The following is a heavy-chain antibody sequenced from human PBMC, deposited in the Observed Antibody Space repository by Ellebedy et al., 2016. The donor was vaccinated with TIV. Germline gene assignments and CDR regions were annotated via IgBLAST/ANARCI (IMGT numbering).Heavy chain of an antibody. Sequence: GGSLRLXXAASGFTFSSYAMHWVRQAPGKGLEWVANIKQDGSKKYYVDSVKGRFTISRDNAKNSLYLQMNSLRVEDTAVYYCARGGLGIGEFWGQGTLVTVSS. CDR2: IKQDGSKK. CDR1: GFTFSSYA. J-gene: IGHJ4*02. V-gene: IGHV3-7*01. CDR3: ARGGLGIGEF. D-gene: IGHD3-10*01.